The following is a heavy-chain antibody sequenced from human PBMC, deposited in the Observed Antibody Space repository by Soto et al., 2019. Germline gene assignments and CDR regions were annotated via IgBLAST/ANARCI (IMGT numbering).Heavy chain of an antibody. CDR2: INHSGST. D-gene: IGHD5-18*01. CDR1: GGSFSDYSWN. V-gene: IGHV4-34*01. Sequence: PSETLSLTCAVYGGSFSDYSWNWNWIRQPPGKGLEWIGEINHSGSTSHNPSLKSRVTISVDTSKNQFSLKLSSVTAADTAVYYCARGDAIQLWSYYYYHGMDVWGQGTTVTVSS. J-gene: IGHJ6*02. CDR3: ARGDAIQLWSYYYYHGMDV.